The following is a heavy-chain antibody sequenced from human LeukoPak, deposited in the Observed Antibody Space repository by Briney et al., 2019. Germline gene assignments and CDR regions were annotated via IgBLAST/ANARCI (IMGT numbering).Heavy chain of an antibody. CDR2: IYSGGSP. Sequence: GGSLRLSCIVSGFTVSSDYMSWVRQTPGKGLEWVSLIYSGGSPYYADSVKGRFTVSRDSSKNTVFLQMNSLRAEDTAVYYCARDRAFDYWGQGTLGTVSS. V-gene: IGHV3-66*01. J-gene: IGHJ4*02. CDR3: ARDRAFDY. CDR1: GFTVSSDY.